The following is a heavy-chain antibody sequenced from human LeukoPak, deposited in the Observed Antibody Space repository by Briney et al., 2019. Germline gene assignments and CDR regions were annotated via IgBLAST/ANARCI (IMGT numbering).Heavy chain of an antibody. J-gene: IGHJ4*02. CDR2: ISGSGGST. D-gene: IGHD3-3*01. CDR1: GFTFSSYA. Sequence: PGGSLRLSCAASGFTFSSYAMSWVRQAPGKGLEWVSAISGSGGSTYYADSVKGRFTISRDNSKNTLYLQMNSLRAEDTAVYYCAFYDFWSGYSGYPLLPLVDYWGQGTLVTVSS. CDR3: AFYDFWSGYSGYPLLPLVDY. V-gene: IGHV3-23*01.